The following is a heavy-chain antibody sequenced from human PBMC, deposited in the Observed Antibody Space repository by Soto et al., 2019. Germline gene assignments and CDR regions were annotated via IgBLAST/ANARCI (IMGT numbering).Heavy chain of an antibody. CDR1: GGSISSGGYS. J-gene: IGHJ4*02. D-gene: IGHD3-22*01. Sequence: PSETLSLTCAVSGGSISSGGYSWSWIRQPPGKGLEWIGYIYHSGSTYYNPSLKGRVTISVDRSKNQFSLKLSSVTAADTAVYYCERAAGSGSFRYWGQGTLVTVSS. CDR2: IYHSGST. V-gene: IGHV4-30-2*01. CDR3: ERAAGSGSFRY.